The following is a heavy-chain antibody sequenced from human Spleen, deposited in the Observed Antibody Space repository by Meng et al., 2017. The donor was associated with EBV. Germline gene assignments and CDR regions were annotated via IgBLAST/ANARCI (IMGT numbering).Heavy chain of an antibody. CDR1: GGSISSSNG. CDR2: IYHSGST. D-gene: IGHD3-9*01. Sequence: QGRLHESGPGLVRPSGTRSLTCAFSGGSISSSNGWSWVRQPPGKGLEWIGEIYHSGSTNYNPSLKSRVTISVDKSKNQFSLKLSSVTAADTAVYYCARDLTGYSADHYWGQGTLVTVSS. CDR3: ARDLTGYSADHY. J-gene: IGHJ4*02. V-gene: IGHV4-4*02.